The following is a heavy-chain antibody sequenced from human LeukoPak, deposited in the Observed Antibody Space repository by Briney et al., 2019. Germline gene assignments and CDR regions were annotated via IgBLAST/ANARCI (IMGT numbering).Heavy chain of an antibody. V-gene: IGHV1-69*13. Sequence: SVKVSCKASGGTFSSYAISWVRQAPGQGLEWMGGIIPIFGTANYAQKFQGRVTITADESTGTAYMELSSLRSEDTAVYYCARPGYSYGYYAFDIWGQGTMVTVSS. CDR3: ARPGYSYGYYAFDI. CDR1: GGTFSSYA. D-gene: IGHD5-18*01. CDR2: IIPIFGTA. J-gene: IGHJ3*02.